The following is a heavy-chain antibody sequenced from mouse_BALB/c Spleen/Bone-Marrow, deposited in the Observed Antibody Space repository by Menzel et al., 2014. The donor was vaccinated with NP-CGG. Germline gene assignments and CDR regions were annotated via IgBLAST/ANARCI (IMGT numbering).Heavy chain of an antibody. CDR2: ISSGGSST. D-gene: IGHD3-2*02. J-gene: IGHJ2*01. Sequence: VQLQQSGGDLVKPGGSLKFSCVASGFTFSSYGMSWVRQTPDKRLEWVATISSGGSSTYYPASVKGRFTISRDNAKSTLYLQMSSLNSEDTAMYYCTRRPLQANSYFDCWGQGTTLTVSS. V-gene: IGHV5-6*01. CDR3: TRRPLQANSYFDC. CDR1: GFTFSSYG.